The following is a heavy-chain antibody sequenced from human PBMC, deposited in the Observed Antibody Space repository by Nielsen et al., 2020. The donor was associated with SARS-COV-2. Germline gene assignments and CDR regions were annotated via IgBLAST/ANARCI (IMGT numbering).Heavy chain of an antibody. V-gene: IGHV3-15*01. CDR1: GFTFSNAW. CDR2: IKSKTDGGTT. J-gene: IGHJ4*02. Sequence: GESLKISCAASGFTFSNAWMSWVRQAPGKGLEWVGRIKSKTDGGTTDYAAPVKGRFTISRDDSKNTLYLQMNSLKTEDTAVYYCTTEGTNYYDSSGGFDYWGQGTLVTVSS. D-gene: IGHD3-22*01. CDR3: TTEGTNYYDSSGGFDY.